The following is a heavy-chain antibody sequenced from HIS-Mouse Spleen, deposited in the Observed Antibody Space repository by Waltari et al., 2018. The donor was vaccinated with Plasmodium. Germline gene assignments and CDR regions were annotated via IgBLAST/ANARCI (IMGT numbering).Heavy chain of an antibody. J-gene: IGHJ4*02. Sequence: QLQLQESGPGLVKPSETLSLTCTVSGGSISSSSYYWGRTRQPPGKGLEWIGSIYYSGITSYNPSLKGRVTISVDTSKNQFSVKLGSVTAADTAVYYCARDRITGTSYFDYWGQGTLVTVSS. V-gene: IGHV4-39*07. CDR3: ARDRITGTSYFDY. CDR1: GGSISSSSYY. D-gene: IGHD1-7*01. CDR2: IYYSGIT.